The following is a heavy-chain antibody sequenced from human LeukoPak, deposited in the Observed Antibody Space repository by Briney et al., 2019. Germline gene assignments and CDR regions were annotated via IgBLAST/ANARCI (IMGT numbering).Heavy chain of an antibody. CDR2: IYYSGST. CDR1: GGSISSYY. CDR3: ARALWFGEYARHWFDP. Sequence: SETLSLTCTVSGGSISSYYWSWIRQPPGKGLEWIGYIYYSGSTNYNPSLKSRVTISVDTSKNQFSLKLSSVTAADTAVYYCARALWFGEYARHWFDPWGQGTLVTVSS. V-gene: IGHV4-59*01. D-gene: IGHD3-10*01. J-gene: IGHJ5*02.